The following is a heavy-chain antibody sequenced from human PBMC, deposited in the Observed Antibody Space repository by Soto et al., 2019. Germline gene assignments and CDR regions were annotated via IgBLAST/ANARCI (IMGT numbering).Heavy chain of an antibody. Sequence: EVQLVESGGGLVKPGGSLRLSCAASGFTFSSYGMNWVRQAPGKGLEWVSSISSSSSYIYYADSVKGRFTISRDNAKNSLYLQMNSLRAEDTAVYYCARDVFVPAAISYYYGMDVWGQGTTVTVSS. D-gene: IGHD2-2*02. V-gene: IGHV3-21*01. J-gene: IGHJ6*02. CDR1: GFTFSSYG. CDR2: ISSSSSYI. CDR3: ARDVFVPAAISYYYGMDV.